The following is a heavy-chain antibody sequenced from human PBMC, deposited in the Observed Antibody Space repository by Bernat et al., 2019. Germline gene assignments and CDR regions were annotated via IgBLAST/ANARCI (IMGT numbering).Heavy chain of an antibody. V-gene: IGHV4-34*01. CDR1: GGSFSGYY. CDR2: INHSGST. D-gene: IGHD2-21*02. J-gene: IGHJ4*02. CDR3: AGGKGVVTAI. Sequence: QVQLQQWGAGLLKPSETLSLTCAVYGGSFSGYYWTWIRQPPGKGLEWIGEINHSGSTNYNPSLKSRVTISVDPSKNQVSLKPSSVTAAAPAVYYCAGGKGVVTAIWGQGTLVTVSS.